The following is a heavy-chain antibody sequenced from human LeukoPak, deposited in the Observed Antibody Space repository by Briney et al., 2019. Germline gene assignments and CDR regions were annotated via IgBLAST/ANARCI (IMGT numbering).Heavy chain of an antibody. Sequence: PSQTLSLTCTVSGGSINSGNKYWRWIRQHPGKGLEWIVYIYYTGSTYYNPSLKSRVTISVATSKNQFSLKLTSVTPADTPVYYCARAHTVLGDYYGSGRPPRGYCDYWGRGTLVTVSS. CDR3: ARAHTVLGDYYGSGRPPRGYCDY. V-gene: IGHV4-31*03. J-gene: IGHJ2*01. CDR2: IYYTGST. D-gene: IGHD3-10*01. CDR1: GGSINSGNKY.